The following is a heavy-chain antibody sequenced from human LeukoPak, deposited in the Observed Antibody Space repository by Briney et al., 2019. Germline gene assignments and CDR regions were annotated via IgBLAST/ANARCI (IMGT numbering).Heavy chain of an antibody. J-gene: IGHJ4*02. CDR1: GGSFSGYY. D-gene: IGHD3-22*01. CDR2: ISGSGGST. CDR3: ANTGYDSSGYYFIDY. V-gene: IGHV3-23*01. Sequence: ETLSLTCAVYGGSFSGYYWSWVRQAPGKGLEWVSAISGSGGSTYYADSVKGRFTISRDNSKNTLYLQMNSLRAEDTAVYYCANTGYDSSGYYFIDYWGQGTLVTVSS.